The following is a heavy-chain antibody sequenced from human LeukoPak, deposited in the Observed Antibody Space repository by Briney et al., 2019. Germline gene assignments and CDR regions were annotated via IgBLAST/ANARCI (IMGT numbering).Heavy chain of an antibody. CDR2: ISWNRGSI. Sequence: PGGSLRLSCAASGFTFDDYAMHWVRQALGKGLEWVSGISWNRGSIGYADSVKGRFTISRDNAKMSLYLQMNSLRAEDTALYYCAKGYCSSISCHADYWGQGTLVTASS. J-gene: IGHJ4*02. CDR3: AKGYCSSISCHADY. V-gene: IGHV3-9*01. CDR1: GFTFDDYA. D-gene: IGHD2-2*01.